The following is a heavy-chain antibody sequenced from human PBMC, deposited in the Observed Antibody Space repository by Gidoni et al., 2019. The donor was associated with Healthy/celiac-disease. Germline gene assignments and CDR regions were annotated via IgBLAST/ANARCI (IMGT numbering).Heavy chain of an antibody. D-gene: IGHD1-26*01. CDR2: ISGSGGST. CDR3: AKALGPDWELPDAYYFDY. V-gene: IGHV3-23*01. CDR1: GFTFSSYA. J-gene: IGHJ4*02. Sequence: EVQLLESGGGLVQPGGFLRLPCAASGFTFSSYAMCWVRQAPGKGLEWVSAISGSGGSTYYADSVKGRFTISRDNSKNTLYLQMNSLRAEDTAVYYCAKALGPDWELPDAYYFDYWGQGTLVTVSS.